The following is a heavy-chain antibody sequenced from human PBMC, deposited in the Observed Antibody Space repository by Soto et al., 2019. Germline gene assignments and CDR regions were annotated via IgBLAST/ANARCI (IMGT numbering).Heavy chain of an antibody. V-gene: IGHV3-53*04. J-gene: IGHJ6*03. Sequence: GGSLRLSCAASGFTVSSNYMSWVRQAPGKGLEWVSVIYSGGSTYYADSVKGRFTISRHNSKNTLYLQMNSLRAEDTAVYYCARDSWVAAAGTKGYYYYYMDVWGKGTTVTVSS. CDR1: GFTVSSNY. CDR2: IYSGGST. CDR3: ARDSWVAAAGTKGYYYYYMDV. D-gene: IGHD6-13*01.